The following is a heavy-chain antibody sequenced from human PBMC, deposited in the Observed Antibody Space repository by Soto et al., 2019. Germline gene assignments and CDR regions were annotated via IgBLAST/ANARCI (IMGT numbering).Heavy chain of an antibody. CDR3: AHPRGYGVFDAVDI. Sequence: GGSLRLSCAASGFIFSTYAMNWFRQAPGKGLGWVSAISSSGDSAYYAESVRGRFTISRDNSINTLYLQMRSLRPEDTAVYYCAHPRGYGVFDAVDIWGQGTMVTVSS. D-gene: IGHD4-17*01. J-gene: IGHJ3*02. V-gene: IGHV3-23*01. CDR2: ISSSGDSA. CDR1: GFIFSTYA.